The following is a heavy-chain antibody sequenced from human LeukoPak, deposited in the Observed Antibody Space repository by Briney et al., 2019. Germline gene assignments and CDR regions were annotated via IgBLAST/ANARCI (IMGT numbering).Heavy chain of an antibody. D-gene: IGHD4-17*01. J-gene: IGHJ4*02. CDR2: ISGSGGST. V-gene: IGHV3-23*01. CDR3: ANEIRPNDY. CDR1: GFTFSSYA. Sequence: GGSLRLSCAASGFTFSSYAMSWIRQAPGRGLECVSVISGSGGSTCYADAVKGRFTISRDNSKNTVYLQMNSLRAEDTAVYYCANEIRPNDYWGQGTLVTVSS.